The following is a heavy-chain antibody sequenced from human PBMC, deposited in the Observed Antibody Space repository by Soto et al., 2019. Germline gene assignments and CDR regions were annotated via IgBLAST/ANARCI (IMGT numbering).Heavy chain of an antibody. Sequence: PSETLSLTCTVSGGSISSSSYYWGWIRQPPGKGLEWIGSIYYSGSTYYNPSLKSRVTISVDTSKNQFSLKLSSVTAADTAVYYCAIIAVAGKGFDYWGQGTLVTVSS. V-gene: IGHV4-39*01. J-gene: IGHJ4*02. D-gene: IGHD6-19*01. CDR2: IYYSGST. CDR1: GGSISSSSYY. CDR3: AIIAVAGKGFDY.